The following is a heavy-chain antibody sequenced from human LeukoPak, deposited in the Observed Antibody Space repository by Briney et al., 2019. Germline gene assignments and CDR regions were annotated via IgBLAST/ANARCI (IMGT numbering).Heavy chain of an antibody. J-gene: IGHJ3*02. CDR2: IYSGST. CDR3: TRRGAASDAFDI. D-gene: IGHD3-16*01. CDR1: GFTVSSNS. Sequence: PGGSLRLSCTVSGFTVSSNSMSWVRQAPGKGLEWVSFIYSGSTHYSDSVKGRFTISRDNAKNTLYLQMNSLRAEDTAVYYCTRRGAASDAFDIWGQGTMVTVSS. V-gene: IGHV3-53*01.